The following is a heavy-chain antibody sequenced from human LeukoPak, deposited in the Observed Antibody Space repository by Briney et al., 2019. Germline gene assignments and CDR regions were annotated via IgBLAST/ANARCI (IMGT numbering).Heavy chain of an antibody. D-gene: IGHD6-13*01. V-gene: IGHV3-74*01. CDR3: ASSRRSSRFDY. Sequence: GGSLRLSCAASGFTFSSYWMHWVRQAPGKGLVWVSRINSDGSSTSYADSVKGRFTISRDNAKNTLYLQMNSLRAEDTAVYYCASSRRSSRFDYWGQGTLVTVSS. J-gene: IGHJ4*02. CDR1: GFTFSSYW. CDR2: INSDGSST.